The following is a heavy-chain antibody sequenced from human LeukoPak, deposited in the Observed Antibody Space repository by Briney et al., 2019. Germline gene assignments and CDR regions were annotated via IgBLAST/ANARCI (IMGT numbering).Heavy chain of an antibody. CDR2: INHSGST. V-gene: IGHV4-34*01. D-gene: IGHD3-10*01. CDR1: GGSFSGYY. CDR3: ARGRPNYYGSGSYIDY. Sequence: PSETLSLTCAVYGGSFSGYYWSWIRQPPGKGLEWIGEINHSGSTNYNPSLKSRVTISVDTSKNQFSLKLSSVTAADTAVYYCARGRPNYYGSGSYIDYWGQGTLVTVSS. J-gene: IGHJ4*02.